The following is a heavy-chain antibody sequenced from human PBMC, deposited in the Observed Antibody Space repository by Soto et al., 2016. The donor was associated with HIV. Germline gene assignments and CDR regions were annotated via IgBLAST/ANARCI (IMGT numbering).Heavy chain of an antibody. CDR1: DGSFSGYY. CDR3: ARHGDSRSSGICVLVPTP. Sequence: QVQLQQWGAGLLKPSETLSLTCAVYDGSFSGYYWSWIRQPPGKGLEWIGEINHSGSTKYNPSLKSRVTISVDMSKNQFSLKLTSVTAADTALYYCARHGDSRSSGICVLVPTPWGQGPWSTVSS. D-gene: IGHD6-6*01. J-gene: IGHJ5*02. CDR2: INHSGST. V-gene: IGHV4-34*01.